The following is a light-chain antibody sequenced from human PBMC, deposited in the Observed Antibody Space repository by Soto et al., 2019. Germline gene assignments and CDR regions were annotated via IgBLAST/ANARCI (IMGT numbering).Light chain of an antibody. CDR2: GAS. CDR1: QSVSSN. J-gene: IGKJ1*01. V-gene: IGKV3-15*01. CDR3: QHYNNWPRT. Sequence: EIVMMQSPATLSVSPGEVATLSCRASQSVSSNLAWYQQKPGQAPRLLTYGASTRATGIPATFSGSRSGTEYTLTISSLQSEDFAVYYCQHYNNWPRTFGQGTKVEIK.